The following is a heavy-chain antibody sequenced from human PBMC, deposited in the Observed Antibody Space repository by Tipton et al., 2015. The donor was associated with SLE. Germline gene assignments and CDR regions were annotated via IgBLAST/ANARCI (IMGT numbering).Heavy chain of an antibody. CDR3: ARGRITGTTPLGWYFDL. D-gene: IGHD1-7*01. V-gene: IGHV1-46*01. CDR2: INPSGGST. CDR1: GYTFTSYY. J-gene: IGHJ2*01. Sequence: QLVQSGPEVKKPGASVKVSCKASGYTFTSYYMHWVRQAPGQGLEWMGIINPSGGSTGYAQKFQGRVTMTRDTSTSTVYMELSSLRSEDTAVYYCARGRITGTTPLGWYFDLWGRGTLVTVSS.